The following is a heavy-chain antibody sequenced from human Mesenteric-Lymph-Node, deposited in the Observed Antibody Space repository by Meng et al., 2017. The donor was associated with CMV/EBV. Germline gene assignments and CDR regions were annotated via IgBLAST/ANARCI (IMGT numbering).Heavy chain of an antibody. D-gene: IGHD6-13*01. CDR3: ARVGAAAGPKGLDY. CDR1: GDTFSSYN. V-gene: IGHV1-69*02. J-gene: IGHJ4*02. CDR2: IIPILGFT. Sequence: SVKVSCKTSGDTFSSYNINWLRQAPGQGLEWMGRIIPILGFTNYAQKSQGRVTITADKSTSTVYMELTSLTSEDTAVYYCARVGAAAGPKGLDYWGQGTLVTVSS.